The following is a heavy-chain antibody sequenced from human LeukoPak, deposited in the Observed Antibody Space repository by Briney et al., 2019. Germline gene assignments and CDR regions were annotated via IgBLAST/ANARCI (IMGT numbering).Heavy chain of an antibody. Sequence: PGGSLRLSCAASGFTFSSYAMSWARQAPGKGLEWVSTISGSGGITYYADSVKGRFTISRDNSKNTLYLQMNSLRAEDTAVYYCANNYYNSSGYYHFDYWGQGTLVTVSS. D-gene: IGHD3-22*01. J-gene: IGHJ4*02. CDR3: ANNYYNSSGYYHFDY. V-gene: IGHV3-23*01. CDR1: GFTFSSYA. CDR2: ISGSGGIT.